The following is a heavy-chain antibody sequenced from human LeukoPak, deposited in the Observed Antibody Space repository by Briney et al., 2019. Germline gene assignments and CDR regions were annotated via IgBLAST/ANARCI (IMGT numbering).Heavy chain of an antibody. CDR3: ARRVEPVAGTGSCDY. J-gene: IGHJ4*02. CDR1: GASISNSY. D-gene: IGHD6-19*01. CDR2: VYYTGST. V-gene: IGHV4-59*08. Sequence: SETLSLTCTVSGASISNSYWTWIRQPPGKGLEWIGYVYYTGSTNYNSSLKSRVTISIDTSKNQFSLKLTSVTAADTAVYYCARRVEPVAGTGSCDYWGQGTLVTVSS.